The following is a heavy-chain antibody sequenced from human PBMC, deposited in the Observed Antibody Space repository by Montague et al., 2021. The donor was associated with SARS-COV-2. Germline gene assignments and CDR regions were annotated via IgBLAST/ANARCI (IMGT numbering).Heavy chain of an antibody. V-gene: IGHV6-1*01. Sequence: CAISGVSVSSTSAAWNWIRQSPSRGLEWLGRTYFTSKWSSEYALSVKSRLIISPDMSKNQFSLRLMSVTPDDTAVYYCARAYCSSTSCYPIDYWSQGTLVTVSS. D-gene: IGHD2-2*01. CDR1: GVSVSSTSAA. CDR2: TYFTSKWSS. CDR3: ARAYCSSTSCYPIDY. J-gene: IGHJ4*02.